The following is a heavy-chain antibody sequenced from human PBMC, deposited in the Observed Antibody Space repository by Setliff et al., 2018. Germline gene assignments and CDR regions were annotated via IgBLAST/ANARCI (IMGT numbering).Heavy chain of an antibody. CDR1: AFTFNTYT. D-gene: IGHD2-15*01. Sequence: GGSLRLSCAASAFTFNTYTMHWVRQAPGKGLEWVAGMSYDGTNKYYADSVKGRFTISRDKSKNTLYLQMNSLRAEDTAVYYCANLNLGRYCSGGSCPYGMDVWGQGTTVTVSS. V-gene: IGHV3-30-3*01. CDR2: MSYDGTNK. CDR3: ANLNLGRYCSGGSCPYGMDV. J-gene: IGHJ6*02.